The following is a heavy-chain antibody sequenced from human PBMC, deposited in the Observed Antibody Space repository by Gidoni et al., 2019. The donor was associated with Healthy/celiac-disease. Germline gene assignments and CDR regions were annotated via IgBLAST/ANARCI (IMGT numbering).Heavy chain of an antibody. CDR3: AAGATMDFQH. CDR1: GGSISSYY. D-gene: IGHD5-12*01. V-gene: IGHV4-59*01. Sequence: QVQLQESGPGLVKPSETLSLTCTVSGGSISSYYWSWIRQPPGKGLEWIGYIYYRGSTNYNPSLKSRVTISVDTSKNQFSLKLSSVTAADTAVYYCAAGATMDFQHWGQGTLVTVSS. J-gene: IGHJ1*01. CDR2: IYYRGST.